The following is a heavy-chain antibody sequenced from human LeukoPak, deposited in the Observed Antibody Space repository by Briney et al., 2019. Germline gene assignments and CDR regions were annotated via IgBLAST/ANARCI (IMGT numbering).Heavy chain of an antibody. J-gene: IGHJ4*02. CDR1: GYTFANYG. Sequence: ASVKVACKASGYTFANYGISWVRQAPGQGLEWMGWISAYNGNTDYPQKLQGRVTMTTDTSTNTAYMELRSLRSDDTAVYYCATEGKYYYDSSGYYPLFYWGQGTLVTVSS. D-gene: IGHD3-22*01. CDR2: ISAYNGNT. V-gene: IGHV1-18*01. CDR3: ATEGKYYYDSSGYYPLFY.